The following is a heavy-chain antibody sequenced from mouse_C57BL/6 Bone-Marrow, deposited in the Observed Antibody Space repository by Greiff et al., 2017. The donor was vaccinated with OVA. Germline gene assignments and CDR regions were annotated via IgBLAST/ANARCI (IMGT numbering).Heavy chain of an antibody. D-gene: IGHD3-2*02. CDR3: ARGAAQVFAY. V-gene: IGHV2-2*01. J-gene: IGHJ3*01. CDR1: GFSLTSYG. Sequence: QVQLKESGPGLVQPSQSLSITCTVSGFSLTSYGVHWVRQSPGKDLEWLGVIWSGGSTDYNAAFISRLSISKDNSKSQVFFKMNSLQADDTAIYYCARGAAQVFAYWGQGTLVTVSA. CDR2: IWSGGST.